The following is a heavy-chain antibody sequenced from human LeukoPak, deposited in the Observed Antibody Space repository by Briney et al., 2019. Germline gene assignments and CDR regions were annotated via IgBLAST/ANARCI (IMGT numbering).Heavy chain of an antibody. CDR3: GRSRRINASLYYYMDV. V-gene: IGHV3-74*01. Sequence: GGSLRLSCAASGFTFSSYWMHWVRQAPGKGLVWVSRINRDGSRTNYADSVKGRFTISRDNSKNTVYLLMNSLRTEDTAVYYCGRSRRINASLYYYMDVWGKGTTVTVSS. CDR2: INRDGSRT. CDR1: GFTFSSYW. J-gene: IGHJ6*03. D-gene: IGHD2-15*01.